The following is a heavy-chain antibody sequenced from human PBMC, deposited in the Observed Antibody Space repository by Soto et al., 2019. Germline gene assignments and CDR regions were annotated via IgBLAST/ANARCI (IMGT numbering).Heavy chain of an antibody. V-gene: IGHV4-39*01. Sequence: QLQLQESGPGLVKPSETLSLTCTVSGGSISSSSYYWGWIRQPPGKGLEWIGSIYYSGSTYYNPSLKSRVTISVDTSKNQFSLKLSSVTAADTAVYYCAGGRRGYFDWLLPFDYWGQGTLVTVSS. J-gene: IGHJ4*02. CDR3: AGGRRGYFDWLLPFDY. D-gene: IGHD3-9*01. CDR1: GGSISSSSYY. CDR2: IYYSGST.